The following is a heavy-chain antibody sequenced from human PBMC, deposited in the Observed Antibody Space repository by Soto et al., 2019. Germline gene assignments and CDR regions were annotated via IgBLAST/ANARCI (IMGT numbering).Heavy chain of an antibody. Sequence: QVQLQESGPGLVKPSQTLSLTCTVSGGSISSGDYYWSWIRQPPGKGLEWIGYIYYSGTTYYSPSLKSRVTISVDTSKNQFFLKLNSVTAADTAVYYCARTTTSSSWYVLHYWGQGTLVTVSS. D-gene: IGHD6-13*01. CDR3: ARTTTSSSWYVLHY. J-gene: IGHJ4*02. V-gene: IGHV4-30-4*01. CDR2: IYYSGTT. CDR1: GGSISSGDYY.